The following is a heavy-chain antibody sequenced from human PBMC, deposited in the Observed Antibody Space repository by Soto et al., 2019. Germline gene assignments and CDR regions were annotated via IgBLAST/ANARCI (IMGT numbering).Heavy chain of an antibody. CDR3: ARWRYGDY. CDR1: GYTFTSYG. CDR2: ISAHNGNT. D-gene: IGHD1-1*01. V-gene: IGHV1-18*01. J-gene: IGHJ4*02. Sequence: QVHLVQSGDEVKKPGASVKVSCKASGYTFTSYGITWVRQAPGQGLEWMGWISAHNGNTDYAQKLQGRVIVTRDTSPSTAYMELRSLISDDTAVYYCARWRYGDYWGQGALVTVSS.